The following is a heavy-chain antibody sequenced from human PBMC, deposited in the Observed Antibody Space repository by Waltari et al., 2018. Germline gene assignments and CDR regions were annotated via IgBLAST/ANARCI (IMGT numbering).Heavy chain of an antibody. V-gene: IGHV1-69*12. CDR2: IIPIFGTAP. CDR3: ARRQLGGAFDP. CDR1: GGPFGSYP. D-gene: IGHD3-16*01. J-gene: IGHJ5*02. Sequence: QVPLVHSGAEVRKPGSSVTVSCKDSGGPFGSYPITWVRQAPGEGLEWMGGIIPIFGTAPNYAQKFQGRLTITADESTATVYMDLSSLRSDDTAVYYCARRQLGGAFDPWGQGTLVSVSS.